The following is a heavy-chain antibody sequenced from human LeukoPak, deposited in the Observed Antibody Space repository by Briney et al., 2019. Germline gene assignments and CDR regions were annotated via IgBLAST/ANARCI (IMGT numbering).Heavy chain of an antibody. CDR2: IYYTGST. V-gene: IGHV4-59*02. CDR1: GASVRSYY. CDR3: ARYAPPTTYYFDY. Sequence: SETLSLTCTVSGASVRSYYWSWIRQPPGEGLEWIGSIYYTGSTSYNPSLKSRVTISLDTSRNQFSLRLNSATAADTAVYYCARYAPPTTYYFDYWGQGTLVTVSS. D-gene: IGHD2-2*01. J-gene: IGHJ4*02.